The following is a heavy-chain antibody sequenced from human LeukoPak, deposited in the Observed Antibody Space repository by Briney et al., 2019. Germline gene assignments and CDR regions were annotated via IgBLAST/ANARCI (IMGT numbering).Heavy chain of an antibody. CDR3: ARDQVTMVRGVPGYYYGMDV. D-gene: IGHD3-10*01. J-gene: IGHJ6*04. CDR1: GYTFISYG. CDR2: ISAYNGNT. V-gene: IGHV1-18*04. Sequence: ASVKVSCKASGYTFISYGISWVRQAPGQGLEWMGWISAYNGNTNYAQKLQGRVTMTTDTSTSTAYMELRSLRSDDTAVYYCARDQVTMVRGVPGYYYGMDVWGKGTTATVSS.